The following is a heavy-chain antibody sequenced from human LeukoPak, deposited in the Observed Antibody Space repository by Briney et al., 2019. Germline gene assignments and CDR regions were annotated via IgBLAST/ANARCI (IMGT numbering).Heavy chain of an antibody. V-gene: IGHV1-3*01. CDR2: INAGSGNT. D-gene: IGHD5-12*01. Sequence: ASVKVSCKASGYTFTSYAMHWVRQAPGQRLEWMGWINAGSGNTKYSQKFQGRVTITRDTSASTAYMELSSLRSEDTAVYYCAKSFRGYDLYYWGQGTLVTVSS. J-gene: IGHJ4*02. CDR3: AKSFRGYDLYY. CDR1: GYTFTSYA.